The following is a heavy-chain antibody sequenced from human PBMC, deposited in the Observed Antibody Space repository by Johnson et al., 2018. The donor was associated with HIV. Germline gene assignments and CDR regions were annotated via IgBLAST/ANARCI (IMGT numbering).Heavy chain of an antibody. CDR2: ISGSGSI. J-gene: IGHJ3*02. Sequence: VQLVESGGGLEQPGGSLRLSCAASGITFSSYAMSWVRQAPGKGLEWVSAISGSGSIGYADSVKGRFTISRDNAKNSLYLQMNSLRAEDTALYYCAKALGIVVVLDAFDIWGQGTMVTVSS. CDR1: GITFSSYA. CDR3: AKALGIVVVLDAFDI. V-gene: IGHV3-23*04. D-gene: IGHD3-22*01.